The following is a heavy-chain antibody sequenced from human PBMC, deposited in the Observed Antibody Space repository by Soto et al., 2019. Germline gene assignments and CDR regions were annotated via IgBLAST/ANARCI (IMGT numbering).Heavy chain of an antibody. CDR1: GLSVSSSD. CDR3: STSSRNEYHFAMDA. CDR2: IYSGGST. J-gene: IGHJ6*02. D-gene: IGHD6-6*01. Sequence: EVHLVETGGGLIQPGGSLRLSCAASGLSVSSSDMSWVRQASGKGLEWVSVIYSGGSTHDADSVKGRFTISIDNSKNTVHLQMNSLRVDDTAVYFCSTSSRNEYHFAMDAWGQWTTVIVSS. V-gene: IGHV3-53*02.